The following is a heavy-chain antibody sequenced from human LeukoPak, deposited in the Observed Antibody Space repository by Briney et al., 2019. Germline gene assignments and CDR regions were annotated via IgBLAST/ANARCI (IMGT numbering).Heavy chain of an antibody. J-gene: IGHJ4*02. CDR1: GGSVSSGSYY. D-gene: IGHD6-13*01. Sequence: SETLSLTCTVSGGSVSSGSYYWSWIRQPPGKGLEWIAYISHSGSTDYNPSLKSRATISVDTSKNQFSLRLSSVTAADTAVYFCARHSSIWYPFDKWGQGTLVTVSS. CDR2: ISHSGST. CDR3: ARHSSIWYPFDK. V-gene: IGHV4-61*01.